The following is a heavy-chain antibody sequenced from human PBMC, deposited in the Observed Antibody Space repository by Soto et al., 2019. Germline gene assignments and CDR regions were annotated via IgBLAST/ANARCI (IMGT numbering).Heavy chain of an antibody. D-gene: IGHD6-13*01. CDR3: ARGQQQPNRYYYYGMDV. J-gene: IGHJ6*02. V-gene: IGHV1-69*13. CDR1: GGTFSSYA. CDR2: IIPIFGTA. Sequence: SVKVSCKASGGTFSSYAISWVRQAPGQGLEWMGGIIPIFGTANYAQKFQGRVTITADESTSTAYMELSSLRSEDTAVYYCARGQQQPNRYYYYGMDVWGQGTTVTVSS.